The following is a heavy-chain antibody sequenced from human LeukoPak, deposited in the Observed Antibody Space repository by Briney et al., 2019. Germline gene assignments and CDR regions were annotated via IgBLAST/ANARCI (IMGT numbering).Heavy chain of an antibody. Sequence: GGSLRLSWAASGFTFSSYSMIWVRQAPGKGLEWVSFISSTGGHIYYADSVKGRFTISRDNAKSSLFLQMNSLRAEDTAVYYCARGRGKYYDSSSFYYYYMDVWGKGTTVTVSS. CDR2: ISSTGGHI. J-gene: IGHJ6*03. CDR1: GFTFSSYS. CDR3: ARGRGKYYDSSSFYYYYMDV. V-gene: IGHV3-21*01. D-gene: IGHD3-22*01.